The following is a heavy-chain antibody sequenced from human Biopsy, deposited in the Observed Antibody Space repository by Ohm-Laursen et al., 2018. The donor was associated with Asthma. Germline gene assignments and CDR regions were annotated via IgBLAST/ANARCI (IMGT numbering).Heavy chain of an antibody. D-gene: IGHD2-15*01. V-gene: IGHV1-69*01. CDR1: GGTFNTYV. CDR2: INSVFGTT. CDR3: ARKAGSSISRTCYSLDF. Sequence: GSSVKVSCKSLGGTFNTYVIGWVRQAPGQGLEWMGGINSVFGTTTYPQKFQDRVTITADDSTSTVYMELSSLRSEDTAVYYCARKAGSSISRTCYSLDFWGQGTLVTVSS. J-gene: IGHJ4*02.